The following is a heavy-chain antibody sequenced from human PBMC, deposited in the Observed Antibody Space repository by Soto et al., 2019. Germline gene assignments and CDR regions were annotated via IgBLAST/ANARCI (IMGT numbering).Heavy chain of an antibody. CDR3: ARGTPTDY. CDR2: IWYDGSNQ. D-gene: IGHD2-15*01. Sequence: QVQLVESGGGVVQPGRSLRLSCAASGFNFSIYGMHWVRHAPGKGLEWVAIIWYDGSNQYYAASVKGRFTISRDNSKKKLYLQMNSLRAEDTAVYYCARGTPTDYWGQGTLVTVSS. J-gene: IGHJ4*02. CDR1: GFNFSIYG. V-gene: IGHV3-33*01.